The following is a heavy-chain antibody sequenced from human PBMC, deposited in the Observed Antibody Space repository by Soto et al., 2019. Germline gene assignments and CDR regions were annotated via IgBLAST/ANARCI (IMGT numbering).Heavy chain of an antibody. J-gene: IGHJ4*02. CDR2: IKNKANSYTT. V-gene: IGHV3-72*01. D-gene: IGHD6-13*01. CDR3: TRVRLGSSRSSDY. Sequence: EVQLVESGGGLVQPEGSLRLSCAASGFTFSDHYMDWVLQAPGKGLEWVGRIKNKANSYTTEYAAPVKGRFIISRDDSKNSVFLQRNRLKTDDPAVYYYTRVRLGSSRSSDYWGQAILVTVSS. CDR1: GFTFSDHY.